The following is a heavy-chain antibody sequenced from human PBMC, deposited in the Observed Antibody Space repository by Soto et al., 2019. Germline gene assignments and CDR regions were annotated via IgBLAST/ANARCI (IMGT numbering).Heavy chain of an antibody. Sequence: ASVKVSCKASGYTFTGYYMHWVRQAPGQGLEWMGWINPNSGGTNYAQKFQGRVTMSRDTSISTAYMELSRLRSDDTAVYYCARVFLLRQQLVNFDYWGQGTLVTVSS. V-gene: IGHV1-2*02. CDR2: INPNSGGT. CDR3: ARVFLLRQQLVNFDY. CDR1: GYTFTGYY. J-gene: IGHJ4*02. D-gene: IGHD6-13*01.